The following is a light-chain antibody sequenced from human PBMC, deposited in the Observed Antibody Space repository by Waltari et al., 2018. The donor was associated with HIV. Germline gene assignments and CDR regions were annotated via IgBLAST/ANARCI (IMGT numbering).Light chain of an antibody. V-gene: IGKV1-5*03. J-gene: IGKJ1*01. Sequence: DIQMTQSPSTLSASVGDRVTITCRASQNIGYWLAWYQQKPGKAPNLLIYKSSKLESVVPSRFSGSGSGTEFTLTISSLQPDDFATYFCQQYSSYSWTFGQGTKVEIK. CDR1: QNIGYW. CDR2: KSS. CDR3: QQYSSYSWT.